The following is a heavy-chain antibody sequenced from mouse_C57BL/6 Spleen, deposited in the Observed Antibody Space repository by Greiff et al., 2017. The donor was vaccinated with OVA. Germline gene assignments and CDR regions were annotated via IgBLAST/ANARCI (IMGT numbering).Heavy chain of an antibody. CDR2: ISNGGGST. J-gene: IGHJ2*01. CDR3: ARGSSGFDY. CDR1: GFTFSDYY. V-gene: IGHV5-12*01. Sequence: EVKLQESGGGLVQPGGSLKLSCAASGFTFSDYYMYWVRQTPEKRLEWVAYISNGGGSTYYPDTVKGRFTISRDNAKNTLYLQMSRLKSEDTAMYYCARGSSGFDYWGQGTTLTVSS. D-gene: IGHD3-2*02.